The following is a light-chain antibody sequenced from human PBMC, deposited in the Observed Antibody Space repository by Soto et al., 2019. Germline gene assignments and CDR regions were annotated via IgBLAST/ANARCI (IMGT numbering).Light chain of an antibody. CDR2: DAS. V-gene: IGKV1-5*01. Sequence: DIQMTQSPSTLSASVGDRVTITCRASQSASTFLAWYQQKPGQAPKLLIYDASTLQSGVPSRFSASVSGTEFALTISGLQPDDFAVYYCQQYNRYAVTFGQGTKVDIK. J-gene: IGKJ1*01. CDR3: QQYNRYAVT. CDR1: QSASTF.